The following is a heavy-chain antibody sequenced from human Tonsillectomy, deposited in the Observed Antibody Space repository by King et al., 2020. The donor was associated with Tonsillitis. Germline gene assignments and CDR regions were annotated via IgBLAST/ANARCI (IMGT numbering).Heavy chain of an antibody. Sequence: VQLVESGGGLVQPGRSLRLSCAASGFTFDDYAMHWVRQAPGKGLEWVSGISWTSGSIGYADSVKGRFTISQDNAENSLYLQMNSLRPEDTALYYFAKVRGPLPRDPIDYWGQGTLVTVSS. J-gene: IGHJ4*02. CDR3: AKVRGPLPRDPIDY. CDR1: GFTFDDYA. CDR2: ISWTSGSI. V-gene: IGHV3-9*01.